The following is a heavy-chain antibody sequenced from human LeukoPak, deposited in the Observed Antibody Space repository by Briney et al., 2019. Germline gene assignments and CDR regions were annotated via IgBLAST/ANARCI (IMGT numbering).Heavy chain of an antibody. V-gene: IGHV1-2*02. CDR2: ISPNSGGR. J-gene: IGHJ4*02. Sequence: ASVKVSCKASGYTFTAYYMNWLRQAPGQGLEWMGWISPNSGGRNYAQKFQGRVTMTRDTSISTAYMELSGLTSDDTAVYYCARDYCSGGSCYSFSDYWGQRTLVTVSS. CDR3: ARDYCSGGSCYSFSDY. CDR1: GYTFTAYY. D-gene: IGHD2-15*01.